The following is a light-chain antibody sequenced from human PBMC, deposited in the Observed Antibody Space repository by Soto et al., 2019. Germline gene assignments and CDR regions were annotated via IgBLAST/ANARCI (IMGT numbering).Light chain of an antibody. CDR3: QQYGSSPPIT. CDR2: AAS. CDR1: QSVSSSF. J-gene: IGKJ5*01. Sequence: EIVFTQSPGTLSLSPGERATLSCRASQSVSSSFLAWYQQRPGQAPRLLIYAASNTAPGIPDRFSGSGSGTDFTLTISRLEPEDFAVYYCQQYGSSPPITFGQGTRLEIK. V-gene: IGKV3-20*01.